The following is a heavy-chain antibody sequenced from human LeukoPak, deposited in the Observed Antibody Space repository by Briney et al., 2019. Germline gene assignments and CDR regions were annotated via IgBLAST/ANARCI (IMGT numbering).Heavy chain of an antibody. CDR1: GGSISSYY. D-gene: IGHD1-26*01. V-gene: IGHV4-4*07. CDR2: IHTSGTS. Sequence: SETLSLTCTVSGGSISSYYWSWIRQPAGKGLEWIGRIHTSGTSNYNPSLKSRVTMSVDTSKNQFSLKLSSVTAADTAVYYCAGSYYYYYTADHYYMDVWGKGSTVTISS. J-gene: IGHJ6*03. CDR3: AGSYYYYYTADHYYMDV.